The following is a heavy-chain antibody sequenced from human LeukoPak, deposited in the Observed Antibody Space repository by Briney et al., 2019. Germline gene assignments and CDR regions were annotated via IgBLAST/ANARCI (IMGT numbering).Heavy chain of an antibody. CDR2: MNPNSGNT. D-gene: IGHD3-16*02. J-gene: IGHJ4*02. Sequence: GASVKVSCKASGYTFTSYDINWVRQATGQGLEWMGWMNPNSGNTGYAQKFQGRVTMTTDTSTSTAYMELRSLRSDDTAVYYCARFQDYVWGSYRYCSFDYWGQGTLVTVSS. V-gene: IGHV1-8*02. CDR1: GYTFTSYD. CDR3: ARFQDYVWGSYRYCSFDY.